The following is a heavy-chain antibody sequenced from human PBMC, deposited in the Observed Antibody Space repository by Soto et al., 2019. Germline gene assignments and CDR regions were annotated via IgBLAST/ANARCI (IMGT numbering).Heavy chain of an antibody. V-gene: IGHV3-66*01. CDR1: GLSVSNNY. CDR3: ARDYRLMVGGAGFDY. Sequence: EVQLVESGGGLVQPGGSLRLSCAPSGLSVSNNYMSWVRQAPGKGLEWVSVIYSGGTTYYADSVKGRFIISRDIFKNMLYLQLNSLRAADTAVYYCARDYRLMVGGAGFDYWGQGVLVTVSS. CDR2: IYSGGTT. D-gene: IGHD3-10*01. J-gene: IGHJ4*02.